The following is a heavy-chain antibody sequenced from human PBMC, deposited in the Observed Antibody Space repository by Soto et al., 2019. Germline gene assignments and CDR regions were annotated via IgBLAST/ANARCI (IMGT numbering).Heavy chain of an antibody. CDR2: IHTSGST. V-gene: IGHV4-4*07. D-gene: IGHD1-26*01. J-gene: IGHJ5*02. CDR1: GGSLSAYY. Sequence: WETLSLTCTVSGGSLSAYYWSWIRQPAGKGLEWLGRIHTSGSTNYNPSLKSRVTVSIDTSKNQFSLKLSSVTAADTAVYYCARATIVGARDNRFDPWGQGTLVTVSS. CDR3: ARATIVGARDNRFDP.